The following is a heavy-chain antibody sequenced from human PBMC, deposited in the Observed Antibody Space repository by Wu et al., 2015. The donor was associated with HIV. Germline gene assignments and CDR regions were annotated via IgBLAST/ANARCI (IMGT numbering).Heavy chain of an antibody. D-gene: IGHD5-12*01. CDR2: INPNNGGT. Sequence: QVQLVQSGAEVKKPGASMKVSCKASGYTFTGDYIHWVRQAPGQGLEWMGYINPNNGGTNYAQKFQGRVTMTRDTSINTTYMEVSRLRSDDTAVYYCARSHKWLRLRYEGNFDYWGQGTLVTVXS. V-gene: IGHV1-2*02. CDR1: GYTFTGDY. CDR3: ARSHKWLRLRYEGNFDY. J-gene: IGHJ4*02.